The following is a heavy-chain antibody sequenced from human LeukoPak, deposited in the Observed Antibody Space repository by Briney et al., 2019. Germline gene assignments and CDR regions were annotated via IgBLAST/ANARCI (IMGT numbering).Heavy chain of an antibody. V-gene: IGHV3-11*01. D-gene: IGHD3-10*01. Sequence: GGSLRLSCAASGFTFSNAWMSWVRQAPGKGLEWVSYISSSGSTIYYADSVKGRFTISRDNAKNSLYLQMNSLRAEDTAVYYCARGRRSGVRGVIIYFDYWGQGTLVTVSS. CDR2: ISSSGSTI. CDR3: ARGRRSGVRGVIIYFDY. J-gene: IGHJ4*02. CDR1: GFTFSNAW.